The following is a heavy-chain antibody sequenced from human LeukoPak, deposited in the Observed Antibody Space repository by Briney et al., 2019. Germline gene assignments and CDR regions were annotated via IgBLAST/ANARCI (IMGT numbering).Heavy chain of an antibody. V-gene: IGHV3-30*01. CDR1: GFTFSSYA. J-gene: IGHJ6*03. CDR3: ARGKRRDTAMVNYMDV. Sequence: GGPLRLSCAASGFTFSSYAMHWVRQAPGKGLEWVAVISYDGSNKYYADSVKDRFTISRDNSKNTLYLQMNSLRAEDTAVYYCARGKRRDTAMVNYMDVWGKGTTVTVSS. CDR2: ISYDGSNK. D-gene: IGHD5-18*01.